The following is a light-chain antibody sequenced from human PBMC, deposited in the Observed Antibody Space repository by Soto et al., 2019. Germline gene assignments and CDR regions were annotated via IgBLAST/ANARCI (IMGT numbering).Light chain of an antibody. CDR3: QQTYRPSYT. Sequence: DIQMDQSPSSLSASLGDRVTITCRASQSVNRFLNWYQQHPGRAPKVLIYAASTLQSGAPSRFSGNGSGTEFTLTISTLQPEDFATYFCQQTYRPSYTFAQGTRLEIK. J-gene: IGKJ2*01. CDR2: AAS. CDR1: QSVNRF. V-gene: IGKV1-39*01.